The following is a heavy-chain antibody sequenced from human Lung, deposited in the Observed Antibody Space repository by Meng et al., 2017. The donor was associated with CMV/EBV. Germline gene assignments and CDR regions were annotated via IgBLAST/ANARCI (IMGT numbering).Heavy chain of an antibody. D-gene: IGHD6-13*01. CDR3: ARDLGYSSSWYFQYYFDC. CDR2: INPSDNTT. Sequence: ASVXVSXKASGYTLTNYYIHWVRQAPGQGLEWMGIINPSDNTTIYAQKFQGRVTMTRDTSTSTVYMELSSLRSDDTALYYCARDLGYSSSWYFQYYFDCWXPGNXV. J-gene: IGHJ4*02. V-gene: IGHV1-46*01. CDR1: GYTLTNYY.